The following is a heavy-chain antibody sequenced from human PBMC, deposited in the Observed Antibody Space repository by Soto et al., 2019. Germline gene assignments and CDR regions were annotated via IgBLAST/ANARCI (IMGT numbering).Heavy chain of an antibody. CDR3: ARARIAETTFYYYYYGMDV. V-gene: IGHV4-34*01. CDR2: INHSGST. CDR1: GGSFSGYY. Sequence: SETLSLTCAVYGGSFSGYYWSWIRQPPGKGLEWIGEINHSGSTNYNPSLKSRVTISVDTSKNQFSLKLSSVTAADMAVYYCARARIAETTFYYYYYGMDVWGQGTTVTVSS. D-gene: IGHD1-7*01. J-gene: IGHJ6*02.